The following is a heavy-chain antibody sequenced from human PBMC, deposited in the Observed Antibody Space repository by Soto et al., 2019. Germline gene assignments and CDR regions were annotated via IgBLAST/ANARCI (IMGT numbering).Heavy chain of an antibody. J-gene: IGHJ4*02. CDR1: GFTFSSYD. Sequence: GGSLRLSCAASGFTFSSYDMHWVRQATGKGLEWVSAIGTAGDTYYPGSVKGRFTISRENAKNSLYLQMNSLRAGDTAVYYCARGGTIFGVVTLFDYWGQGTLVTVSS. CDR3: ARGGTIFGVVTLFDY. V-gene: IGHV3-13*01. D-gene: IGHD3-3*01. CDR2: IGTAGDT.